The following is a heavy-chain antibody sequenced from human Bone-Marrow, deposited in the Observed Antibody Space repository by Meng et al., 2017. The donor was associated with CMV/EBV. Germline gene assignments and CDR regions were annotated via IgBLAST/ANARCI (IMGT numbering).Heavy chain of an antibody. CDR1: GFTFSNAW. J-gene: IGHJ4*02. V-gene: IGHV3-15*01. Sequence: GESLKISCAASGFTFSNAWMSWVRQAPGKGLEWVGRIKSKTGGGTTDYAAPVKGRFTISRDDSKNTLYLQMNSLKTEDTAVYYCTTDEMDWGQGTLVTVSS. CDR2: IKSKTGGGTT. CDR3: TTDEMD. D-gene: IGHD5-24*01.